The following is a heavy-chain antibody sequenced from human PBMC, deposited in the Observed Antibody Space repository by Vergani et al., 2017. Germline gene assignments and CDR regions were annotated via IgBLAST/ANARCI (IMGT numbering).Heavy chain of an antibody. D-gene: IGHD2-2*01. V-gene: IGHV3-33*06. CDR2: IWYDGSNK. Sequence: QVQLVESGGGVVQPGRSLRLSCAASGFTFSSYGMHWVRQAPGKGLEWVAVIWYDGSNKYYADSVKGRFTISRDNSKNTLYLQMNCLRAEDTAVYYCAKAGASRIGPRGEKYYFDYWGQGTLVTVSS. J-gene: IGHJ4*02. CDR1: GFTFSSYG. CDR3: AKAGASRIGPRGEKYYFDY.